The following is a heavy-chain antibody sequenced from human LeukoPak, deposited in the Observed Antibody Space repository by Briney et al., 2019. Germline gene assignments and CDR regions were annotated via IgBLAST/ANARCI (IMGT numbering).Heavy chain of an antibody. CDR1: GGSISSSSYY. Sequence: PSETLSLTCTVSGGSISSSSYYWGWIRQPPGKGLEWIGSIYYSGSTCYNPSLKSRVTISVDTSKNQFSLKLSSVTAADTAVYYCARVQGRYDFWSGYLGEYYFGYWGQGTLVTVSS. J-gene: IGHJ4*02. CDR2: IYYSGST. CDR3: ARVQGRYDFWSGYLGEYYFGY. V-gene: IGHV4-39*07. D-gene: IGHD3-3*01.